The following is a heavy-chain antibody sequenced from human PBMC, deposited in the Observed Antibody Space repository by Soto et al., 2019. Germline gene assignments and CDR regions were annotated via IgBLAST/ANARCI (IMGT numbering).Heavy chain of an antibody. CDR1: GFSFSDSY. D-gene: IGHD2-21*01. CDR3: ANTIVAASGYYFDH. V-gene: IGHV3-11*06. Sequence: QVQLVESGGDLVKPGGSLRLACAASGFSFSDSYMSWVRQAPGKGLEWLSYISGGSSYTNYADSVQGRFTISRDNAKRSLYLEMNSLRADDTAVYYCANTIVAASGYYFDHWGQGNLVTVSS. CDR2: ISGGSSYT. J-gene: IGHJ4*02.